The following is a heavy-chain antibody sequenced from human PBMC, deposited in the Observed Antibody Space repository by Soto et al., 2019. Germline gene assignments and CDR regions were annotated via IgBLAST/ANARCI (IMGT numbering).Heavy chain of an antibody. CDR2: ISYDGSHA. Sequence: QVQLVDSGGGVVQPGRSLRLSCAASGFTFTTYGMHWVRRAPGKELEGVAVISYDGSHAYYADSVKGRFTISRDNSKNTLYLQINSLRAEDTAVYYCAKERTYSVASGFDYWGRGTLVTVSS. CDR1: GFTFTTYG. J-gene: IGHJ4*02. V-gene: IGHV3-30*18. D-gene: IGHD1-26*01. CDR3: AKERTYSVASGFDY.